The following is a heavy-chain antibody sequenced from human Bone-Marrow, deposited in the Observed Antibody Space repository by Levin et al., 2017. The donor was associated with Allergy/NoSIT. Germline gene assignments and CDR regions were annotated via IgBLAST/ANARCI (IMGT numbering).Heavy chain of an antibody. D-gene: IGHD2-21*02. CDR2: IGTGGDT. CDR1: GFAFRNYD. V-gene: IGHV3-13*01. CDR3: ARGDWLMSAMDA. J-gene: IGHJ6*02. Sequence: GGSLRLSCAASGFAFRNYDMFWVRQVTGKGLEWVSRIGTGGDTYYIDSVKGRFTISRENDKNSLYLQMNSLRAGDTALYFWARGDWLMSAMDAWGQGTPVTVSS.